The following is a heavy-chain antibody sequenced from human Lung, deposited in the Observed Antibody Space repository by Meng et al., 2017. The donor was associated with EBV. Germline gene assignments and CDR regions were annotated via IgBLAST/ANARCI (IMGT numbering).Heavy chain of an antibody. D-gene: IGHD2-2*02. Sequence: QVQLVQSGAEVRKPGASVMVSCKTSGYTFTNYDISWVRQAAGQGLEWLGWVNPDSGNTGYPQKFQGRVTMTTDTSISTAYLELNSLRSDDTAVYFCARYTSATYNFDLWGQGTLGTVSS. CDR1: GYTFTNYD. J-gene: IGHJ4*02. CDR3: ARYTSATYNFDL. CDR2: VNPDSGNT. V-gene: IGHV1-8*01.